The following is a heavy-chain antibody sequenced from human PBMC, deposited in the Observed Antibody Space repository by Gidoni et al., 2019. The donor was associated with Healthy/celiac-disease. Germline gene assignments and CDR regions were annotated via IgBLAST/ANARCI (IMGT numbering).Heavy chain of an antibody. J-gene: IGHJ4*02. D-gene: IGHD2-2*01. CDR1: GFTFSSYA. CDR2: ISYDGSNK. V-gene: IGHV3-30-3*01. Sequence: QVQLVESGGGVVQPGRSLRLSCAASGFTFSSYAMHWVRQAPGKGLEWVAVISYDGSNKYYADSVKGRFTISRDNSKNTLYLQMNSLRAEDTAVYYCARDGVFVSSTSKSRPYYFDYWGQGTLVTVSS. CDR3: ARDGVFVSSTSKSRPYYFDY.